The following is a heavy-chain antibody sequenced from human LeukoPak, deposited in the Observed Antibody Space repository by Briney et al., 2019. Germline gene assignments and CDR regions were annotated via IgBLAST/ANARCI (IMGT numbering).Heavy chain of an antibody. D-gene: IGHD6-19*01. CDR1: GYTFTNYG. CDR3: ARIYYTSEARYLDL. J-gene: IGHJ2*01. V-gene: IGHV7-4-1*02. CDR2: INTNTGNP. Sequence: ASVKVSCKASGYTFTNYGMNWVRQAPGQGLERMGWINTNTGNPTYAQGFTGRFVFSLDTSVSTAYLQISSLKAEDTAVYYCARIYYTSEARYLDLWGRGTLVTVSS.